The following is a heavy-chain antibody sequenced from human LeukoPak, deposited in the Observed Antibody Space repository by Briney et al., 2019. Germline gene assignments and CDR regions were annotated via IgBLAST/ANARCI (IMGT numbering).Heavy chain of an antibody. Sequence: PRGSLRLSCAASGFTFSSYGMHWVRQAPGKGLEWVAVISYDGSNKYYADSVKGRFTISRDNSKNTLYLQMNSLRAEDTAVYYCAKDLRYDSSGYYWGQGTLVTVSS. D-gene: IGHD3-22*01. CDR1: GFTFSSYG. V-gene: IGHV3-30*18. J-gene: IGHJ4*02. CDR3: AKDLRYDSSGYY. CDR2: ISYDGSNK.